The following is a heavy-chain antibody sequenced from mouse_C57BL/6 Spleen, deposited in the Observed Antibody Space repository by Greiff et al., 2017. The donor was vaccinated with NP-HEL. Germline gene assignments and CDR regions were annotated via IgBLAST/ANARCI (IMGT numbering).Heavy chain of an antibody. D-gene: IGHD1-1*01. Sequence: QVQLQQPGAELVKPGASVKLSCKASGYTFTSYWMHWVKQRPGQGLEWIGVIHPGSGSTNYNEKFKSKATLTAAKSSSTAYMPLSILPSGDSAVYDCAREGTAVDGDLDYWGQGTTLTVSS. CDR2: IHPGSGST. CDR1: GYTFTSYW. J-gene: IGHJ2*01. CDR3: AREGTAVDGDLDY. V-gene: IGHV1-64*01.